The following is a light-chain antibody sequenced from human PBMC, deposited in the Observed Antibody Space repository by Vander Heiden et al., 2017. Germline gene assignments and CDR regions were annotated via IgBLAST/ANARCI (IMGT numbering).Light chain of an antibody. J-gene: IGKJ4*01. V-gene: IGKV3-20*01. Sequence: EIVLTQSPGTLSLSPGERATLSCRASQSISSSYLAWYQQRSGQAPRLLIYGTSNRATGIPDRFSGSGSGTDFTLTISRLEPEDFAVYYCQQYGSSPATFGGGTKVEIK. CDR2: GTS. CDR1: QSISSSY. CDR3: QQYGSSPAT.